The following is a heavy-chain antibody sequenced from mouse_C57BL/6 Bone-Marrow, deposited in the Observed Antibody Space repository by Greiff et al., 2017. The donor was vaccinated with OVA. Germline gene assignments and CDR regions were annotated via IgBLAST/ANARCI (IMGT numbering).Heavy chain of an antibody. Sequence: QVQLQQSGPGLVQPSQSLSITCTVSGFSLTSYGVHWVRQSPGKGLEWLGVIWSGGSTDYNAAFISRLSISKYNSKSQVFFKMNRLLAENTAIYYSARKAYYGSSHWYFDVWGTGTTVTVSA. CDR3: ARKAYYGSSHWYFDV. CDR2: IWSGGST. J-gene: IGHJ1*03. D-gene: IGHD1-1*01. CDR1: GFSLTSYG. V-gene: IGHV2-2*01.